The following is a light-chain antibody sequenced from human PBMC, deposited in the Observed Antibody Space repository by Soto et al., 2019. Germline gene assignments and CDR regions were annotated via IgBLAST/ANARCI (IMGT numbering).Light chain of an antibody. V-gene: IGLV1-44*01. Sequence: QSVLTQPPSASGTPGQTVTISCSGSSSNIGSNTVSWYQQLPGAAPTLLIYNDNERPSGVPDRFSGSKSGTSASLAISGLQSEDGADYYCAAWDETLIDVFGTGTKLTVL. CDR3: AAWDETLIDV. CDR2: NDN. CDR1: SSNIGSNT. J-gene: IGLJ1*01.